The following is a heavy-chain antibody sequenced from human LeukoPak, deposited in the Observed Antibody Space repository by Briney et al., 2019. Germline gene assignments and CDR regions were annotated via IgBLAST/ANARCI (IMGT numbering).Heavy chain of an antibody. D-gene: IGHD6-6*01. V-gene: IGHV3-7*01. CDR2: IKQDGSEK. J-gene: IGHJ4*02. CDR1: GFTFSSYW. CDR3: ARDLGGSSSSVCDY. Sequence: PGGSLRLSCAASGFTFSSYWMSWVRQAPGKGLEWVANIKQDGSEKYYVDSVKGRFTISRDNAKNSLYLQMNSLRAEDTAVYYCARDLGGSSSSVCDYWGQGTLVTVSS.